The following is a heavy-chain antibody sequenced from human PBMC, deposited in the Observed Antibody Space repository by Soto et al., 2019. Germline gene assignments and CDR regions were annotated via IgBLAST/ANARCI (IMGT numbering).Heavy chain of an antibody. V-gene: IGHV1-2*04. Sequence: ASVKVSCKASGYTFTSYYMHWVRQAPGQGLEWMGWVNPNSGGTSYAQKFKDWVTMTRDTSINTAYMELRRLRSDDTALYFCASDTRRAAFYICRQRTMVTVSS. J-gene: IGHJ3*02. CDR1: GYTFTSYY. CDR3: ASDTRRAAFYI. CDR2: VNPNSGGT.